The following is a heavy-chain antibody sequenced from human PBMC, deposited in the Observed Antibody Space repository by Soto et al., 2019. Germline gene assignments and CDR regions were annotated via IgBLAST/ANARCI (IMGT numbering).Heavy chain of an antibody. J-gene: IGHJ4*02. D-gene: IGHD4-17*01. V-gene: IGHV4-39*01. CDR3: ARDRYGVPRGDYFDS. CDR2: IYYRGST. CDR1: GGSISGSSYS. Sequence: PSETLSLTCTVSGGSISGSSYSWGWIRQPPGKGLEWIWNIYYRGSTYYNLSLKSRVTISVDTSKNQLSLNLSPVTAADTAVYYCARDRYGVPRGDYFDSWGQGILVTVSS.